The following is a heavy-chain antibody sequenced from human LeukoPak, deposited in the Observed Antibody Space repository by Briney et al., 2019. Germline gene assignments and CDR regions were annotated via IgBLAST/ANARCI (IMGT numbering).Heavy chain of an antibody. CDR1: GFTFSSYG. Sequence: GGTLRLSCVASGFTFSSYGMSWVRQAPGKGLEWVSTISGSGGNTYYADSVKGRFTISRDNAKNSLYLQMNSLRAEDTAVYYCARDLVTRTITMVRGVIIGFDPWGQGTLVTVSS. CDR3: ARDLVTRTITMVRGVIIGFDP. V-gene: IGHV3-23*01. J-gene: IGHJ5*02. D-gene: IGHD3-10*01. CDR2: ISGSGGNT.